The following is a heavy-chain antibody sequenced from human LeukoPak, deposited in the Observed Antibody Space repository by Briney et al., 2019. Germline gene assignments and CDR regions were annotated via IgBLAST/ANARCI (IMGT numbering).Heavy chain of an antibody. Sequence: KSSETLSLTCTVSGGSISSSSYYWGWIRQPPGKGLEWIGSIYYSGSTYYNPSLKSRVTISVDTSKNQFSRKLSSVTAADTAVYYCARHAVGWLQSTYYFDYWGQGTLVTVSS. D-gene: IGHD5-24*01. CDR2: IYYSGST. V-gene: IGHV4-39*01. CDR3: ARHAVGWLQSTYYFDY. J-gene: IGHJ4*02. CDR1: GGSISSSSYY.